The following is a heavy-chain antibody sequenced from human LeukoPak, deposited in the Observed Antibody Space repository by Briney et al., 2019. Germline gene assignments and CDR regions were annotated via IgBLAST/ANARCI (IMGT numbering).Heavy chain of an antibody. Sequence: SETLSLTCTVSGGSISSYYWSWIRQPPGKGLEWIGDIYYSGSTNYNPSLKSRVTISVDTSKNQFSLKLSSVTAADTAGYYCASLYYYGSGSYYTSFDYWGQGTLVTVSS. CDR1: GGSISSYY. D-gene: IGHD3-10*01. CDR3: ASLYYYGSGSYYTSFDY. V-gene: IGHV4-59*01. J-gene: IGHJ4*02. CDR2: IYYSGST.